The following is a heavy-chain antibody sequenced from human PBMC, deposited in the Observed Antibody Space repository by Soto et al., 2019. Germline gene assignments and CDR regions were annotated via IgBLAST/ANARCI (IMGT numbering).Heavy chain of an antibody. Sequence: GGSLRLSCAAPGFTLSSYAMSWVRQAPGKGLEWVSAISGSGGSTYYADSVKGRFTISRDNSKNTLYLQMNSLRAEDTAVYYCAKDPLTVVVAATENWGQGTLVTVSS. CDR1: GFTLSSYA. CDR3: AKDPLTVVVAATEN. J-gene: IGHJ4*02. D-gene: IGHD2-15*01. V-gene: IGHV3-23*01. CDR2: ISGSGGST.